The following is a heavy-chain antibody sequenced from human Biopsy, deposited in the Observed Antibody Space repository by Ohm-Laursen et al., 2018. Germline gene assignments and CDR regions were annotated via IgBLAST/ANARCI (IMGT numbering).Heavy chain of an antibody. Sequence: SLRLSCSASGFTFSDYYMSWIRQAPGKGLEWVSYISSVGDSLQYADSVKGRFTISRDKGKNSVFLQMNRLRTEDTAFYYCARVGCSSGSCYIDFWGQGTLVSVSS. CDR2: ISSVGDSL. CDR3: ARVGCSSGSCYIDF. V-gene: IGHV3-11*01. J-gene: IGHJ4*02. CDR1: GFTFSDYY. D-gene: IGHD4/OR15-4a*01.